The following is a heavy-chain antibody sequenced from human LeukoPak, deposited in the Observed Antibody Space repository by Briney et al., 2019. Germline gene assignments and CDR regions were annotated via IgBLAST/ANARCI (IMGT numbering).Heavy chain of an antibody. J-gene: IGHJ6*02. D-gene: IGHD3-22*01. V-gene: IGHV3-9*01. CDR3: AKDARFGDSSGYYYYYYYDMDV. CDR1: GFTFDDYA. CDR2: ISWNSGSL. Sequence: GGSLRLSFAASGFTFDDYAIHWVRQAPGKGLEWVSGISWNSGSLGYADSVKGRFTISRDNAKNSLYLQMNSLRAEDTALYYCAKDARFGDSSGYYYYYYYDMDVWGQGTTVTVSS.